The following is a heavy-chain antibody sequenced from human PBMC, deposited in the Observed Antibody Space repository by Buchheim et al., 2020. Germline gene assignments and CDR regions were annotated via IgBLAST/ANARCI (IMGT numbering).Heavy chain of an antibody. CDR3: AKDEWGSGGNSYWYFDL. CDR2: ISGSGGST. V-gene: IGHV3-23*01. D-gene: IGHD2-15*01. J-gene: IGHJ2*01. Sequence: EVQLLESGGGLVQPGGSLRLSCAASGFTFGSYAMNWVRQASGKGLEWVSVISGSGGSTYYADSVKGRFTISRDNSKNRRYLQMNSLRAEDTAVYYCAKDEWGSGGNSYWYFDLWGRGTL. CDR1: GFTFGSYA.